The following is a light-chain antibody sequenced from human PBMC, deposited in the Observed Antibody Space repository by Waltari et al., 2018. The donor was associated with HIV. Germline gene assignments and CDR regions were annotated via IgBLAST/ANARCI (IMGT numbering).Light chain of an antibody. V-gene: IGKV1-5*03. J-gene: IGKJ1*01. CDR3: QQYNRTPWA. CDR2: KAS. Sequence: DIQMTQSPSTLSAFIGDRVTITCRASQSIMQWLAWYQQKPGKAPKLLIYKASVLESGVPSRFSGIGSGTDFTLTISSLQPVDSATYYCQQYNRTPWAFGQGTKVEIK. CDR1: QSIMQW.